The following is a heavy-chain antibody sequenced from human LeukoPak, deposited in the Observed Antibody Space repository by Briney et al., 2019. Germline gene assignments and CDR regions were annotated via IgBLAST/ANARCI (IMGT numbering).Heavy chain of an antibody. D-gene: IGHD5-12*01. CDR3: ARRGFVATTRNWFDP. Sequence: GESLKISCKGSGYSFTSYWIAWVRQMPGKGLEWMGIIYPGDSDTRYRPSFQGQVTIAADKSISTAYLQWSSLKASDTAMYYCARRGFVATTRNWFDPWGQGTLVTVSS. J-gene: IGHJ5*02. CDR2: IYPGDSDT. CDR1: GYSFTSYW. V-gene: IGHV5-51*01.